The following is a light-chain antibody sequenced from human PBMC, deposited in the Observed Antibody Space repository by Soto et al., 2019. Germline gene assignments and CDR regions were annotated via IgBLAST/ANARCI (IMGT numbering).Light chain of an antibody. CDR2: GNS. J-gene: IGLJ1*01. CDR3: QSYDSSVTLRV. V-gene: IGLV1-40*01. Sequence: QAVVTQPPSVSGAPGQRVTISCTGSSSNIGAGYDVHWYQQLPGTAPKLLIYGNSNRPSGVPDRFSGSKSGTSASLAIIGLQADDEADYYCQSYDSSVTLRVFGTGTKLTVL. CDR1: SSNIGAGYD.